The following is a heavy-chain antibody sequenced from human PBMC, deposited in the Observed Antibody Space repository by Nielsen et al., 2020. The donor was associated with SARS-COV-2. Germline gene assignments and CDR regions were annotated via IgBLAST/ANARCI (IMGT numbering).Heavy chain of an antibody. D-gene: IGHD5-24*01. J-gene: IGHJ4*01. Sequence: WGSLRLSCAASGFTFSDYYMSWIRQPPGQGLEWVSYISISGYTNYVDSVKGRFTISIDNAKNSLYLQMNSLRAEDTAVYDCAREGRKLPLDYWGQGTLVTVSS. CDR2: ISISGYT. V-gene: IGHV3-11*05. CDR3: AREGRKLPLDY. CDR1: GFTFSDYY.